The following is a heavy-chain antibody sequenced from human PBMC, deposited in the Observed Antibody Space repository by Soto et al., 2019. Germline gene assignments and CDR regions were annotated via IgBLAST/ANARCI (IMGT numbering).Heavy chain of an antibody. D-gene: IGHD1-26*01. V-gene: IGHV3-30-3*01. Sequence: QVQLVESGGGVAQPGRSLRLSCAVSGFTFSSHAMHWVRQAPRKGLEWVALISSDGSNKYYAASVKGRFTTSRDNSKNTMYLQMHSLRVEDTAVYYCARDDEGGSDCDLGYWGQGALVTVSS. J-gene: IGHJ4*02. CDR1: GFTFSSHA. CDR3: ARDDEGGSDCDLGY. CDR2: ISSDGSNK.